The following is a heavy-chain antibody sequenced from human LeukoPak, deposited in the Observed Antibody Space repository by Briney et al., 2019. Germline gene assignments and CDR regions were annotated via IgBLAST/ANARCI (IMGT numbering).Heavy chain of an antibody. J-gene: IGHJ4*02. CDR1: GFTFSSYA. D-gene: IGHD3-22*01. Sequence: GASLRLSCAASGFTFSSYAMSWVRQAPGKGLEWVSAISGSGGSTYYADSVKGRFTISRDNSKNSLYLQMNSLRAEDTAVYYCAETYYYDSSGYYSDIFNFDYWGQGTLVTVSS. CDR2: ISGSGGST. CDR3: AETYYYDSSGYYSDIFNFDY. V-gene: IGHV3-23*01.